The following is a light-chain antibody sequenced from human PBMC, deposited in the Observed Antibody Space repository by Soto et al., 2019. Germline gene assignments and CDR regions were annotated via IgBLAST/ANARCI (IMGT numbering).Light chain of an antibody. CDR1: QSISSW. CDR2: DAS. Sequence: DIQMTQSPPSLSASVGDRVTITCRASQSISSWLAWYQQKPGKAPKLLIYDASSLESGVPSRFSGSGSGTEFTLTISSLQPDDFATYYCQQYSSYWGTFGQGTKVDIK. J-gene: IGKJ1*01. V-gene: IGKV1-5*01. CDR3: QQYSSYWGT.